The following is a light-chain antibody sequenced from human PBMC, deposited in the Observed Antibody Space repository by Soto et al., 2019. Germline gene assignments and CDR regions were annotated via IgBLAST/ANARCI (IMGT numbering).Light chain of an antibody. V-gene: IGLV1-47*01. J-gene: IGLJ1*01. CDR3: AAWDDSLSALFV. CDR2: RND. CDR1: RSNIGSNY. Sequence: QSVLTQPPSASGTPGQRATISCYGSRSNIGSNYVYWYLQLPGMAPKLLIYRNDQRPSGVPDRFSGSKSGTSASLAISGLRSEDEADYYCAAWDDSLSALFVFGTGTKVTVL.